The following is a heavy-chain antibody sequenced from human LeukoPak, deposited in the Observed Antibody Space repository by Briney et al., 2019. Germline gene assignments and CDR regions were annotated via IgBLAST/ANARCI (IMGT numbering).Heavy chain of an antibody. CDR2: IGGSGSNP. CDR3: GRDPNGDYVGAFEF. D-gene: IGHD4-17*01. J-gene: IGHJ3*01. Sequence: GSLRLSCVASGFPFSTFAVTWVRQAPGKGLEWVSSIGGSGSNPNYADSVRGRFTTSRDNSKNTLYLQMNRLTAEDTAVYYCGRDPNGDYVGAFEFWGQGTLVSVS. CDR1: GFPFSTFA. V-gene: IGHV3-23*01.